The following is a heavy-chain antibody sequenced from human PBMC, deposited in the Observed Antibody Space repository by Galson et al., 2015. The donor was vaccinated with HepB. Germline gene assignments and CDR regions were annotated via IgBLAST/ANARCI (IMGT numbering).Heavy chain of an antibody. CDR2: ISDSGSAI. J-gene: IGHJ4*02. D-gene: IGHD3-10*01. Sequence: SLRLSCAASGFTFSSYNMNWVRQAPGKGLEWISFISDSGSAILYADSVKGRFTISRDNVKNSLYLQMNSLRAEDTAVYYCARGSYGPGASYWGQGTLVTVSS. CDR1: GFTFSSYN. CDR3: ARGSYGPGASY. V-gene: IGHV3-48*01.